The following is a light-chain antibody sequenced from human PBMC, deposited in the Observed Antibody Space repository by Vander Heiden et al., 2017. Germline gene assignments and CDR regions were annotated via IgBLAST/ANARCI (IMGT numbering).Light chain of an antibody. CDR3: CSYTHSRTYV. V-gene: IGLV2-23*02. Sequence: HSALTQPAPVSGSPVQSITISCTGTSIDVGSYQFVSWYQQHRGKAPKLMIYEVNKRPSGVSHRFSGSKSVNTASLTISGLQAEDEADYYCCSYTHSRTYVFGTATKVTVL. CDR1: SIDVGSYQF. CDR2: EVN. J-gene: IGLJ1*01.